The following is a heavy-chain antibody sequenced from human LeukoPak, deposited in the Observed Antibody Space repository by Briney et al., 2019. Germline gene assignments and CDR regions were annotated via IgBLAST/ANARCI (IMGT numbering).Heavy chain of an antibody. CDR3: ARDWNTVTTWFDWFDP. J-gene: IGHJ5*02. CDR2: ISAYNGNT. V-gene: IGHV1-18*01. D-gene: IGHD4-17*01. Sequence: ASVKVSCKASGYTFTSYGISWVRQAPGQGLEWMGWISAYNGNTNYAQKLQGRVTMTTDTSTSTAYMELRSLRSDDTAVYYCARDWNTVTTWFDWFDPWGQGTLVTVSS. CDR1: GYTFTSYG.